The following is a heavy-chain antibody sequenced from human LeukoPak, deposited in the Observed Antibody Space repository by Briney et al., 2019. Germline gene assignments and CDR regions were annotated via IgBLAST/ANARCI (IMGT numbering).Heavy chain of an antibody. Sequence: PGGSLRLSCAASGFTFSSYWMSWVRQAPGKGLEWVANIKQDGSEKYYVDSVKGRFTISRDNAKNSLYLQMNSLRAEDTAVYYCARDQPGIAAAAPGGFDYWGQGTLVTVSS. J-gene: IGHJ4*02. CDR1: GFTFSSYW. V-gene: IGHV3-7*03. CDR3: ARDQPGIAAAAPGGFDY. D-gene: IGHD6-13*01. CDR2: IKQDGSEK.